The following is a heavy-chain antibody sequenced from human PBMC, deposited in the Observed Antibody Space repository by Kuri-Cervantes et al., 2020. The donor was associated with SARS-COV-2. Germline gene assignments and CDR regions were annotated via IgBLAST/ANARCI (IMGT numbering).Heavy chain of an antibody. J-gene: IGHJ3*02. CDR3: ATRSYYDFWSGYLYTLNLDAFDI. CDR1: GYTFTGYY. D-gene: IGHD3-3*01. CDR2: INPSGGGT. Sequence: ASVKVSCKASGYTFTGYYIHWVRQAPGHGLEWMGWINPSGGGTHYSQKFQDRVTMTRDTSIATAYMELNRLRSDDAAMYYCATRSYYDFWSGYLYTLNLDAFDIWGQGTMVTVSS. V-gene: IGHV1-2*02.